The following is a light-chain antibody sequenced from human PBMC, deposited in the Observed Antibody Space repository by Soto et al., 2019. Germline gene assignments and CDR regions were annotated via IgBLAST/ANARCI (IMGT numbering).Light chain of an antibody. CDR2: STN. Sequence: QAVVTQEPSFSVSPGRTVTLTCGLSSGSVSTSYYPSWYQQTPGQAPRTPIYSTNTRSSGVPDRFSGSILGNKAALTITGAQADDESDYYCVLYIGSGVWVFGGGTKLTVL. J-gene: IGLJ3*02. CDR1: SGSVSTSYY. CDR3: VLYIGSGVWV. V-gene: IGLV8-61*01.